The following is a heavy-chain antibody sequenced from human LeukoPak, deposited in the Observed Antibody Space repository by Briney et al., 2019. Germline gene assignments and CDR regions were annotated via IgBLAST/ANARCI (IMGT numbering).Heavy chain of an antibody. J-gene: IGHJ6*03. CDR3: ARGGSSTSGYYYYMDV. D-gene: IGHD2-2*01. CDR2: IIPIFGTA. Sequence: SVKVSCKASGGTFSSYAISWVRQAPGQGLEWMGGIIPIFGTANYAQKFQGRVTITTDESTSTACMELSSLRSEDTAVYYCARGGSSTSGYYYYMDVWGKGTTVTVSS. V-gene: IGHV1-69*05. CDR1: GGTFSSYA.